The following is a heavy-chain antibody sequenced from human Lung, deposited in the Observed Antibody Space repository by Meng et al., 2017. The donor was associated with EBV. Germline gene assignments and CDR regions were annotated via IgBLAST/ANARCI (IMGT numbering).Heavy chain of an antibody. Sequence: GRLGGFGGGWVQPGRSMRLSCAASGFTFSSYAMHWVRQAPGKGLEWVAVISYDGSNKYYADSVKGRFTISRDNSKNTLYLQMNSLRAEDTAVYYCARDRVQLWFSWGQGTLVTVSS. V-gene: IGHV3-30-3*01. J-gene: IGHJ5*02. CDR3: ARDRVQLWFS. CDR1: GFTFSSYA. CDR2: ISYDGSNK. D-gene: IGHD5-18*01.